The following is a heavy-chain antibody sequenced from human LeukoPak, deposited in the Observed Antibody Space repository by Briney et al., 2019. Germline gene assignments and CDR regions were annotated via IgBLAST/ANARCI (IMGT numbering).Heavy chain of an antibody. CDR1: GFTFSSYS. CDR3: ARDSVGDYVWGSYRPSDY. Sequence: GGSLRLSCAASGFTFSSYSMNWVRQAPGKGLEWVSYISSSSSTIYYADSVKGRFTISRDNAKNSLYLQMNSLRAEDTAVYYCARDSVGDYVWGSYRPSDYWGQGTLVTVSS. CDR2: ISSSSSTI. D-gene: IGHD3-16*02. V-gene: IGHV3-48*01. J-gene: IGHJ4*02.